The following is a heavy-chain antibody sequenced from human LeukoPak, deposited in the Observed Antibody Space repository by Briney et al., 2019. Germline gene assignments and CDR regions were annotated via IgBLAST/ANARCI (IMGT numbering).Heavy chain of an antibody. CDR1: GFTFSRNS. Sequence: LGGSLRLSCAASGFTFSRNSMNWVRQAPGKGLEWVSYISSSSSTIYYADSVKGRFTISRDNAKNTLYLQMNSLRAEDTAVYYCARGGSYLSAFDIWGQGTMVTVSS. V-gene: IGHV3-48*01. CDR2: ISSSSSTI. D-gene: IGHD1-26*01. J-gene: IGHJ3*02. CDR3: ARGGSYLSAFDI.